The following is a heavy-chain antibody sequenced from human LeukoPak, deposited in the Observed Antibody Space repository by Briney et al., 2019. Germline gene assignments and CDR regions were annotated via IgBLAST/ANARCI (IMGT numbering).Heavy chain of an antibody. CDR2: IKHDENEK. Sequence: GGSLRLSCTASGFTFRSYWMTWVRQAPGKGLEWVANIKHDENEKYYADSVVGRLTISRDNAKNTLYLQMSSVRAEDTAVYYCARDRGYSPDYWGQGILVTVSS. CDR1: GFTFRSYW. D-gene: IGHD5-18*01. J-gene: IGHJ4*02. V-gene: IGHV3-7*01. CDR3: ARDRGYSPDY.